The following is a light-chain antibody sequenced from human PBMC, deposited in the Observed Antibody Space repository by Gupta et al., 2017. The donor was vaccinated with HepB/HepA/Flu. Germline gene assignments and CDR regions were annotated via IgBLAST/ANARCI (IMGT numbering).Light chain of an antibody. CDR1: QRVSSN. V-gene: IGKV3-15*01. Sequence: EVVVTQSPATLPVSPGETATLSCKPSQRVSSNLAWYQQQRGKAPRLRLYGSPTGATGTPARFSGSWSGPGFTLTTSSLQSEDFAVYAFQQYNNWRWTCGQGTKVEIK. J-gene: IGKJ1*01. CDR2: GSP. CDR3: QQYNNWRWT.